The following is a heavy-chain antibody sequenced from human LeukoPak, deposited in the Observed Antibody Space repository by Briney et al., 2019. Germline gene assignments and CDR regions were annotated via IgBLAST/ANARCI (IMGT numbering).Heavy chain of an antibody. J-gene: IGHJ4*02. D-gene: IGHD5-12*01. CDR2: IYYSGST. CDR3: ARGTWMYYFDY. Sequence: SETLSLTCTVSGGSISSYYWSWIRQPPGKGLEWIGYIYYSGSTYYNPSLKSRVTISVDTSKNQFSLKLSSVTAADTAVYYCARGTWMYYFDYWGQGTLVTVSS. V-gene: IGHV4-59*08. CDR1: GGSISSYY.